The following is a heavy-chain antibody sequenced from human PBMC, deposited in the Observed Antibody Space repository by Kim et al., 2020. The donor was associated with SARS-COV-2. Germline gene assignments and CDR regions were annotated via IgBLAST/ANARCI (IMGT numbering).Heavy chain of an antibody. V-gene: IGHV6-1*01. D-gene: IGHD1-20*01. Sequence: CYSDSAVSIKSRVTINPDTSRNQFSLHLNSVTPEDTAVYFCARGTSRYFDPWGQGTLVTVSS. CDR3: ARGTSRYFDP. CDR2: CYS. J-gene: IGHJ5*02.